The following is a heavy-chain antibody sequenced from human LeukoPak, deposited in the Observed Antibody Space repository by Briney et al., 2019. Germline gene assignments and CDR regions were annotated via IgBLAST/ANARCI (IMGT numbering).Heavy chain of an antibody. D-gene: IGHD6-6*01. CDR2: FYHRGNT. V-gene: IGHV4-39*02. CDR3: ARLRSGSYYFDS. CDR1: GGPISSNEYH. J-gene: IGHJ4*02. Sequence: SETLSLTCTVSGGPISSNEYHWGWIRQPPGKGLEWIGNFYHRGNTNYSPSLRNRITISIDTSKNHLSLRLTSVTAADTAVYFCARLRSGSYYFDSWGQGSLVTVSS.